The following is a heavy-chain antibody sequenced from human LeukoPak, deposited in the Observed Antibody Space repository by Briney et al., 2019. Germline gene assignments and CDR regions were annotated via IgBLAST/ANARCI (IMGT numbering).Heavy chain of an antibody. J-gene: IGHJ4*02. D-gene: IGHD2-15*01. Sequence: SGGSLRLSCAASGFTFSSYGMHWVRQAPGKGLEWVAAIWYDGSIQYYADSVKGRFTISRDNSKNTLYLQMDSLRAEDTAVYYCARAGYCSGGSCYGSDYWGQGTLVSASS. CDR2: IWYDGSIQ. CDR3: ARAGYCSGGSCYGSDY. V-gene: IGHV3-33*01. CDR1: GFTFSSYG.